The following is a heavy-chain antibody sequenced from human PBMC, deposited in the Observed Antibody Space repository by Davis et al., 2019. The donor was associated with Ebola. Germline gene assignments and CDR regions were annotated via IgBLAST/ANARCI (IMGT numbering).Heavy chain of an antibody. V-gene: IGHV3-23*01. Sequence: PGGSLRLSCAASGFTFSSYAMSWVRQAPGKGLEWVSAISGSGGSTYYADSVKGRFTISRDNSKNTLYLQMNSLRAEDTAVYYCAKGISKLAGYYYGMDVWGQGTTVTVSS. CDR1: GFTFSSYA. CDR3: AKGISKLAGYYYGMDV. D-gene: IGHD3-3*02. CDR2: ISGSGGST. J-gene: IGHJ6*02.